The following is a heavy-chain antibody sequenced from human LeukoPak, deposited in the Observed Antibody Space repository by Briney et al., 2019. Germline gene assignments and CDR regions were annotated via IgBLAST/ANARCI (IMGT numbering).Heavy chain of an antibody. CDR1: GFTFSSSW. V-gene: IGHV3-74*01. CDR2: INHDGSTT. J-gene: IGHJ6*02. CDR3: VRDRYYGMDV. Sequence: GGSLRLSCAVSGFTFSSSWMPWVRQAPGKGLVWVSRINHDGSTTNYVDSVKGRFTISRDNAKNTLYLQMNSLRAEDTAVFYCVRDRYYGMDVWGQGTTVTVSS.